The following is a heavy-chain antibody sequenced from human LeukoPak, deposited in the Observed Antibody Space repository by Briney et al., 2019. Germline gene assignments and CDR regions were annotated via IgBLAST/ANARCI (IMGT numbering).Heavy chain of an antibody. Sequence: GGSLRLSCAASGFTFSSYGMSWVRQAPGKGLEWVSAISGSGGSTYYADSVKGRFAISRDNSKNTLYLQMNSLRAEDTAVYYCARRGQPAAIGRFDYWGQGTLVTVSS. CDR2: ISGSGGST. CDR1: GFTFSSYG. V-gene: IGHV3-23*01. CDR3: ARRGQPAAIGRFDY. J-gene: IGHJ4*02. D-gene: IGHD2-2*01.